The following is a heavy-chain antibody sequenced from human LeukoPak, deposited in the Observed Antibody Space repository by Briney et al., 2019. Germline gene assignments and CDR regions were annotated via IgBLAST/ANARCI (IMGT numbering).Heavy chain of an antibody. Sequence: SETLSLTCTVSGGSISSYYWSWIRQPPGKGLEWIGYIYYSGSTNYNPSLKSRVTISVDTSKNQFSLKLSSVTAADTAVYYCARGPRITIFGVPVYFQHWGQGTLVTVSS. J-gene: IGHJ1*01. V-gene: IGHV4-59*01. CDR1: GGSISSYY. D-gene: IGHD3-3*01. CDR2: IYYSGST. CDR3: ARGPRITIFGVPVYFQH.